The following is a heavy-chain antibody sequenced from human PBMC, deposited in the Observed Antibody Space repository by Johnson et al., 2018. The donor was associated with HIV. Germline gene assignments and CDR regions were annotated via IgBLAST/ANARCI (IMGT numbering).Heavy chain of an antibody. CDR2: ISYDGSNE. J-gene: IGHJ3*02. Sequence: VQLVESGGGLVEPGGSLRLSCAASGFTFNNAWMSWVRQAPGKGLEWVAFISYDGSNEYYADSVKGRFTISRDNSKNTLYLQMSSLRAGDTAVYYCASPEAPYYDILTGYYAAFDIWG. D-gene: IGHD3-9*01. V-gene: IGHV3-30*03. CDR1: GFTFNNAW. CDR3: ASPEAPYYDILTGYYAAFDI.